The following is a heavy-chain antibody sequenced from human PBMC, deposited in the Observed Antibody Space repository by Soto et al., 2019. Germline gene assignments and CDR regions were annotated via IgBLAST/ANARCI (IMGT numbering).Heavy chain of an antibody. Sequence: GTSVKVSCEACGDSFTSYAMHWVRQAPGQRLEWMGWINPKSGGTSYAQKFQDRVSMTIDTSTGTAYMELRSLTSDDTAIYYCAKNGQPPYYYYGLDVWGQGTKVTVSS. D-gene: IGHD2-8*01. CDR1: GDSFTSYA. CDR3: AKNGQPPYYYYGLDV. J-gene: IGHJ6*02. V-gene: IGHV1-2*02. CDR2: INPKSGGT.